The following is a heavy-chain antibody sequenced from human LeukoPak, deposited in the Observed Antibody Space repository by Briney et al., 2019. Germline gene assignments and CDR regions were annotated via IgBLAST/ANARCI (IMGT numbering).Heavy chain of an antibody. J-gene: IGHJ4*02. D-gene: IGHD2-2*01. CDR1: GFTFSNYW. CDR3: ARDTSSTSYDY. V-gene: IGHV3-7*01. Sequence: PGGSLRLSCAASGFTFSNYWMSWVRQAPGKGLEWVANIRQGGSEKYYVDSVKGRFTISRDNAKNSLYLQMNSLRAEDTAPYYCARDTSSTSYDYWGQGTLVTVSS. CDR2: IRQGGSEK.